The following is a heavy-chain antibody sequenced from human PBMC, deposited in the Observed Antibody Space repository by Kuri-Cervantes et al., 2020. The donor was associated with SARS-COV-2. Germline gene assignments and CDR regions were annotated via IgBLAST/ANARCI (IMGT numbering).Heavy chain of an antibody. CDR3: ARDSGPLRYSYFDY. V-gene: IGHV3-33*01. CDR1: GFTFSSYG. Sequence: GGSLRLSCAASGFTFSSYGMHWVRQAPGKGLERVAVIWYDGSNKYYADSVKGRFTISRDNSKNTVFLQMDSLRAEDTAVYYCARDSGPLRYSYFDYWGLGALVTVSS. CDR2: IWYDGSNK. D-gene: IGHD3-9*01. J-gene: IGHJ4*02.